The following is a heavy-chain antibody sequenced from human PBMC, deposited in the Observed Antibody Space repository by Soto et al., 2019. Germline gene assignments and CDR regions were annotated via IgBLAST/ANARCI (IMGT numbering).Heavy chain of an antibody. CDR3: ARHNGPLYVGYYYDMDV. CDR2: IYYSGYT. D-gene: IGHD3-16*01. CDR1: RDSISSSYYS. Sequence: SQTLSLPSTVSRDSISSSYYSWAGLRLEKRLGWSGSIYYSGYTYYNPSLKRRVTIAVDTSKNQFSLKLSSVTAADTAVYYCARHNGPLYVGYYYDMDVWGQWTTVT. J-gene: IGHJ6*02. V-gene: IGHV4-39*01.